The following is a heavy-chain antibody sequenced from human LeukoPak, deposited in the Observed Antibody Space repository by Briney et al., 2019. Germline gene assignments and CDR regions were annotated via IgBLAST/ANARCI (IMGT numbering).Heavy chain of an antibody. CDR3: ARGAYYDILTGYYGYFDY. J-gene: IGHJ4*02. V-gene: IGHV1-69*05. Sequence: ASVKVSCKAPGGTFSSYAISWVRQAPGQGLEWMGGIIPIFGTANYAQKFQGRVTITTDESTSTAYMELSSLRSEDTAVYYCARGAYYDILTGYYGYFDYWGQGTLVTVSS. CDR2: IIPIFGTA. CDR1: GGTFSSYA. D-gene: IGHD3-9*01.